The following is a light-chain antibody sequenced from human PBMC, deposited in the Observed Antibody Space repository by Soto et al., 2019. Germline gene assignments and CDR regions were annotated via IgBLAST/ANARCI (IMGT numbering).Light chain of an antibody. J-gene: IGKJ5*01. CDR2: GVS. V-gene: IGKV3-15*01. CDR1: QSVSSN. CDR3: QQSNNWPPIT. Sequence: EIVMTQSPATLSVSPGERATLSCRASQSVSSNLAWYQQKPGQAPRLLIYGVSTRATGIPARFSGSGSGTEFTLTISSLQSEDFAVYYCQQSNNWPPITFGQGTRLEIK.